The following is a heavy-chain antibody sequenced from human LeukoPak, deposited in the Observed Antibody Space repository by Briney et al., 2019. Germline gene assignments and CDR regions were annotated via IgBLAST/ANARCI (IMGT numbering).Heavy chain of an antibody. D-gene: IGHD3-3*01. V-gene: IGHV3-43*02. J-gene: IGHJ4*02. Sequence: PGGSLRLSCAASGFTFGDYTMHWFRQPPGRGLQWVSLITGDSGTTSYAGSVKGRFTISRDNSKNSLYLHMNSLRNEDTALYYCAKGHFGAGHYWGQGTLVTVSS. CDR3: AKGHFGAGHY. CDR2: ITGDSGTT. CDR1: GFTFGDYT.